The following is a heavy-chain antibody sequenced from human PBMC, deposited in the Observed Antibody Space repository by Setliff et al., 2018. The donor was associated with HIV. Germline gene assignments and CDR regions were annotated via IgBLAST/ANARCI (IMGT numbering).Heavy chain of an antibody. Sequence: GASVKVSCKASGYTFNNYYMHWVRQAPGQGLEWMGWINPNSGGTNYAQKFQGRVAMTRDTSISTAYMELSRLRSDDTAVYYCARGFRFRGIAAAAAFDYWGQGTLVTVSS. CDR2: INPNSGGT. CDR1: GYTFNNYY. V-gene: IGHV1-2*02. J-gene: IGHJ4*02. D-gene: IGHD6-13*01. CDR3: ARGFRFRGIAAAAAFDY.